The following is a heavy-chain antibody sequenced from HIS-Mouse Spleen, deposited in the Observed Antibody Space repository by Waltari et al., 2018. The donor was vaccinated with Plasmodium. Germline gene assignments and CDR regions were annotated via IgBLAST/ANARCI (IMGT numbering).Heavy chain of an antibody. CDR2: ISPYSGNT. CDR1: GYTFTNYG. Sequence: QVQLVQSGAEVKKPGASVKVSCKASGYTFTNYGISWVRQAPGQGLEWMGWISPYSGNTHFAQKLQGRVTMTTDTSTSRAYRELRSLRADDTAVYYCARGSAGDAFDIWGQGTMVTVSS. CDR3: ARGSAGDAFDI. D-gene: IGHD6-19*01. J-gene: IGHJ3*02. V-gene: IGHV1-18*01.